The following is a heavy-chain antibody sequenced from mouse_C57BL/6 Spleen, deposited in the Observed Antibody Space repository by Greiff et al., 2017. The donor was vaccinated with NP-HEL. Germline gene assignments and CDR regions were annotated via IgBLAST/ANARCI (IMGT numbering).Heavy chain of an antibody. Sequence: VQLQQSGAELVRPGASVTLSCKASGYTFTDYEMHWVKQTPVHGLEWIGAIDPETGGTAYNQKFKGKAILTADKSSSTAYMELRSLTSEDSAVYYCTRGGIYYGSSYAMDYWGQGTSVTVSS. J-gene: IGHJ4*01. CDR3: TRGGIYYGSSYAMDY. V-gene: IGHV1-15*01. D-gene: IGHD1-1*01. CDR1: GYTFTDYE. CDR2: IDPETGGT.